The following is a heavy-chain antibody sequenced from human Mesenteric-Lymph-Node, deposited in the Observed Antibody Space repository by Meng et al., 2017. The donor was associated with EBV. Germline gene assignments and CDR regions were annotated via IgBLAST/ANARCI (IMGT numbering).Heavy chain of an antibody. CDR1: GYTFTTYD. V-gene: IGHV1-46*01. CDR3: ARDLGIAGYYFDY. Sequence: QGQLVLLGAEVKKAGASVKVSCKASGYTFTTYDMQWVRQAPGQGLEWMGIINPSGGSTSYAQKFQGRVTMTRDTSTRTVYMELSSLRSEDTAVYYCARDLGIAGYYFDYWGQGTLVTVSS. CDR2: INPSGGST. J-gene: IGHJ4*02. D-gene: IGHD6-13*01.